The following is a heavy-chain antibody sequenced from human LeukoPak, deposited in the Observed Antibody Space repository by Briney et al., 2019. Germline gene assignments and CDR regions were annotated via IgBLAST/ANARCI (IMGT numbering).Heavy chain of an antibody. CDR2: FDPEKGET. CDR3: ATPLGPLGLIPYYFDY. V-gene: IGHV1-24*01. CDR1: GYTLTELA. Sequence: ASVKVSCKVSGYTLTELAMHWVRQAPGKGLEWIGGFDPEKGETIYTQQLQGRLTMTEDTSTGTAYMELSSLTSEDTAVYYCATPLGPLGLIPYYFDYWGQGTLVTVSS. J-gene: IGHJ4*02. D-gene: IGHD2-21*01.